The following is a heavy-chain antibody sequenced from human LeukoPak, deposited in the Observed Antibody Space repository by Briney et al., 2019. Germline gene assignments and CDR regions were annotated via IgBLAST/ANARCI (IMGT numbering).Heavy chain of an antibody. D-gene: IGHD1-1*01. Sequence: PSETLSLTCTVSGGSISSYYWSWIRQPAGKGLGWIGRIYTSGSTNYNPSLKSRVTMSVDTSKNQFSLKLSSVTAADTAVYYCARASWVQLERLGNWFDPWGQGTLVTVSS. CDR1: GGSISSYY. CDR2: IYTSGST. CDR3: ARASWVQLERLGNWFDP. J-gene: IGHJ5*02. V-gene: IGHV4-4*07.